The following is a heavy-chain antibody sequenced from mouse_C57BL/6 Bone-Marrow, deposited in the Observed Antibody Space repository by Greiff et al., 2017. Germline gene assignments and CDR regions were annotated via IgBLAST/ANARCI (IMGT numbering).Heavy chain of an antibody. CDR1: GYTFTSYW. CDR3: AREDDGYYSAWFAY. D-gene: IGHD2-3*01. V-gene: IGHV1-69*01. CDR2: IDPSDSYT. Sequence: VQLQQPGAELVMPGASVKLSCKASGYTFTSYWTHWVKQRPGQGLEWIGEIDPSDSYTNYNQKFKGKSTLTVDKSSSTAYMQLSSLTSEDSAVYYCAREDDGYYSAWFAYWGQGTLVTVSA. J-gene: IGHJ3*01.